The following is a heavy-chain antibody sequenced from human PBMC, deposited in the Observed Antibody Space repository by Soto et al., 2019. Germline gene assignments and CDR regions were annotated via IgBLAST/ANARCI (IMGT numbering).Heavy chain of an antibody. D-gene: IGHD1-26*01. Sequence: PSGSMRLSCAASGFTFSSYSMNWVRQAPGKGLEWVSSISSSSSYIYYADSVKGRFTISRDNAKNSLYLQMNSLRAEDTAVYYCARDIVLSLGVGVVFGIDDAFDIWGQGTMVTVSS. CDR3: ARDIVLSLGVGVVFGIDDAFDI. V-gene: IGHV3-21*01. J-gene: IGHJ3*02. CDR2: ISSSSSYI. CDR1: GFTFSSYS.